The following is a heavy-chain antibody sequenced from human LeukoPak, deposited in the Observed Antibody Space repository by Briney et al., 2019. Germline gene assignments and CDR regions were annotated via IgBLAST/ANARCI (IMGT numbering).Heavy chain of an antibody. CDR2: LSPSGGIT. D-gene: IGHD3-10*02. V-gene: IGHV3-23*01. Sequence: GGSLRLSCAASGFTFSTYAMSWVRQAPGKWLEWVSALSPSGGITYYEDSVKGRFTISRDNSKNTLYLQMNSLRAEDTAVYYCAKGVNYFVLEYWGQGTLVTISS. CDR1: GFTFSTYA. J-gene: IGHJ4*02. CDR3: AKGVNYFVLEY.